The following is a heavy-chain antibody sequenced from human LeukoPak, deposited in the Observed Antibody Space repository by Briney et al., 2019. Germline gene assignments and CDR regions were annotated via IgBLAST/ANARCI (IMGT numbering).Heavy chain of an antibody. D-gene: IGHD6-13*01. CDR2: IIPFFGTA. Sequence: SVEVSCKASGGTFSSYAITWVRQAPGQGLEWMGGIIPFFGTANYAQKFQGRVTITADESTSTAYMELSSLRSEDTAVYYCARYGGYDPYSSSWYSYDYWGQGTLVTVSS. V-gene: IGHV1-69*01. J-gene: IGHJ4*02. CDR1: GGTFSSYA. CDR3: ARYGGYDPYSSSWYSYDY.